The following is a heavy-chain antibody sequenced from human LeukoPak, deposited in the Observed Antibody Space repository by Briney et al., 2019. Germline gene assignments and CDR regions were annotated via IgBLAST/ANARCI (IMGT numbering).Heavy chain of an antibody. Sequence: PSETLSLTCAVSGGSITSGNWWTWVRQSPGKGLEWIGEIHHGGTTNYNPSLKSRVAISVDKSKNQFSLKLSSVTAADTAVYYCASIVGAGAFDIWGQGTMVTVSS. CDR2: IHHGGTT. J-gene: IGHJ3*02. V-gene: IGHV4-4*02. D-gene: IGHD1-26*01. CDR3: ASIVGAGAFDI. CDR1: GGSITSGNW.